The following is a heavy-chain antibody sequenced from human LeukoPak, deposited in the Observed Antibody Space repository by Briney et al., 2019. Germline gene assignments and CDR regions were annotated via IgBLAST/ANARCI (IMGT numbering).Heavy chain of an antibody. D-gene: IGHD2-21*02. CDR3: ARRSLVTAIRYYFDY. V-gene: IGHV4-39*01. Sequence: SETLSLTXTVSGGSISSSSYYWGWIRQPPGKGLEWIVSIYYSGNTYYNPSLKSRVTISVDTSKNQFSLKLSSVTAADTAVYYCARRSLVTAIRYYFDYWGQGTLVTVSS. CDR2: IYYSGNT. CDR1: GGSISSSSYY. J-gene: IGHJ4*02.